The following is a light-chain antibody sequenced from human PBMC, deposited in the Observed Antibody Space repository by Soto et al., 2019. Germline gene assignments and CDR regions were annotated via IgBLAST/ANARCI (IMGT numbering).Light chain of an antibody. CDR2: DAS. V-gene: IGKV3-20*01. Sequence: EIVLTQSPGTLSSSPGERATLSCRASQSVRSSYLAWYQQKPGQPPRLLIYDASNRPTGVPDRFSGSGSGTDFTLAISRLEPEDFAVYYCQQYGGSPTFGLGTKVEIK. CDR3: QQYGGSPT. CDR1: QSVRSSY. J-gene: IGKJ1*01.